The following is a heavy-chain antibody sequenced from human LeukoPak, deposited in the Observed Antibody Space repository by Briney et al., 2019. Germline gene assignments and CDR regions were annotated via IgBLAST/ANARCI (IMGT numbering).Heavy chain of an antibody. CDR3: AKDLSVGVVPDAFDI. CDR2: ISGSGGST. J-gene: IGHJ3*02. D-gene: IGHD3-3*01. CDR1: GFTFSSYA. V-gene: IGHV3-23*01. Sequence: RGSLRLSCAASGFTFSSYAMSWVCQAPGKGLEWVSAISGSGGSTYYADSVKGRFTISRDNSKNTLYLQMNSLRAEDTAVYYCAKDLSVGVVPDAFDIWGQGTMVTVSS.